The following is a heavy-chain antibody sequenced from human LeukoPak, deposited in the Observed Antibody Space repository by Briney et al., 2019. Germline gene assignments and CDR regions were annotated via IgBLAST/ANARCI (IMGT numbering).Heavy chain of an antibody. V-gene: IGHV1-18*01. Sequence: ASVKVSCKASGYTFTSYGISWVRQAPGQGLEWMGWVSAYHGDTNYAQKLQGRVTMTTDTSTSTAYMELRSLRSDDTAVYYCARVVSLPYCSGGSCPNYYYGMDVWGQGTTVTVS. CDR2: VSAYHGDT. D-gene: IGHD2-15*01. CDR1: GYTFTSYG. J-gene: IGHJ6*02. CDR3: ARVVSLPYCSGGSCPNYYYGMDV.